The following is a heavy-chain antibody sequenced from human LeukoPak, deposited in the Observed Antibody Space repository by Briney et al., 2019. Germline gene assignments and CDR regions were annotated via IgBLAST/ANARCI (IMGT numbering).Heavy chain of an antibody. V-gene: IGHV4-4*07. J-gene: IGHJ4*02. CDR1: GGPINSYY. CDR2: IYTSGST. CDR3: ARDLLHDYADSTGY. Sequence: SETLSLTCTVSGGPINSYYWSWIRQPARKGLEWIGRIYTSGSTNYNPSLKSRVTMSVDTSKNQFSLKLSSVTAADTAVYYCARDLLHDYADSTGYWGQGTLVTVSS. D-gene: IGHD4-17*01.